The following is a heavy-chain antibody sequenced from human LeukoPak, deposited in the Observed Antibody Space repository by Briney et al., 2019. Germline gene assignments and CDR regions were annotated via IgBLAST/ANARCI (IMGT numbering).Heavy chain of an antibody. D-gene: IGHD2-21*01. CDR2: IYYSGST. CDR3: ARRVGVALDY. CDR1: GGSISRGDFY. V-gene: IGHV4-30-4*08. J-gene: IGHJ4*02. Sequence: SETLSLTCSVSGGSISRGDFYWSWIRQPPGKGLEWIGYIYYSGSTYYNPSLKSRVTISVDTSKNQFSLKLSSVTAADTAVYYCARRVGVALDYWGQGTLVTVSS.